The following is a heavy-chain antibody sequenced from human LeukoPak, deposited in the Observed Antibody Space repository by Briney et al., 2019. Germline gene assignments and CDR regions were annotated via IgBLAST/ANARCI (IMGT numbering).Heavy chain of an antibody. D-gene: IGHD6-19*01. Sequence: SETLSLTCTVSGGSVSSGSYYWSWIRQPPGKGLEWIGYIYYSGSTNYNPSLKSRVTISVDTSKNQFSLKLSSVTAADTAVYYCARSSGWYYFDYWGQGTLVTVSS. CDR1: GGSVSSGSYY. J-gene: IGHJ4*02. V-gene: IGHV4-61*01. CDR2: IYYSGST. CDR3: ARSSGWYYFDY.